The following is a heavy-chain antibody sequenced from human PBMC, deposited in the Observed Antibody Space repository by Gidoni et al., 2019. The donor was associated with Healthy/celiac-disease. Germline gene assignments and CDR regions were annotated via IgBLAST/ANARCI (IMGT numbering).Heavy chain of an antibody. CDR2: ISGSGGST. V-gene: IGHV3-23*01. CDR1: GFTFSSYA. D-gene: IGHD5-18*01. Sequence: EVQLLESGGGLVQPGGSLRLSCAASGFTFSSYAMSWVRQAPGKGLGWVSAISGSGGSTYYADSVKGRFTISRDNSKNTLYLQMNSLRAEDTAVYYCAKVTTFRRGYSYGTVDYWGQGTLVTVSS. CDR3: AKVTTFRRGYSYGTVDY. J-gene: IGHJ4*02.